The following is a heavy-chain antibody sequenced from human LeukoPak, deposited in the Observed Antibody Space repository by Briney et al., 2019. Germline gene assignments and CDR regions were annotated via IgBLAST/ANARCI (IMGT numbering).Heavy chain of an antibody. D-gene: IGHD4-23*01. Sequence: PGGSLGLSCAASGIHFTNYAKSWVRQAPRKGLELVSTIIGCGGRTKYADSVKGRFTISRDIPKNTLYLQMNSLRAEDTAVYYCAKGQTMYGGNVDYWGQGTLVTVS. CDR3: AKGQTMYGGNVDY. V-gene: IGHV3-23*01. J-gene: IGHJ4*02. CDR2: IIGCGGRT. CDR1: GIHFTNYA.